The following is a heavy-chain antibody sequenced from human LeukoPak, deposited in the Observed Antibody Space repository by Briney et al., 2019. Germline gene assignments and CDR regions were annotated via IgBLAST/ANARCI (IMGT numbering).Heavy chain of an antibody. J-gene: IGHJ3*02. CDR3: AREGQDLWFGELLWARGAFDI. CDR2: INPSGGST. Sequence: ASVKVSCKASGYTFTSYYMHWVRQAPGQGLEWMGIINPSGGSTSYAQKFQGRVTMTRDTSTSTVYMELSSLRSEDTAVYYCAREGQDLWFGELLWARGAFDIWGQGTMVTVSS. D-gene: IGHD3-10*01. V-gene: IGHV1-46*01. CDR1: GYTFTSYY.